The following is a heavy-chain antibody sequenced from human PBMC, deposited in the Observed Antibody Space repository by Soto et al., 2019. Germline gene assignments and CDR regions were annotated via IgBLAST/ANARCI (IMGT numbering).Heavy chain of an antibody. D-gene: IGHD3-3*01. CDR3: ARGSPDFWTALSDV. V-gene: IGHV3-33*01. CDR2: IWYDGSNK. J-gene: IGHJ6*04. CDR1: GFSFSSYG. Sequence: GGSLRLSCAASGFSFSSYGMHWVRQAPGKGLEWVAVIWYDGSNKYYADSVKGRFTISRDNSKNTLYLQMNSLRAEDTAVYYCARGSPDFWTALSDVWGKGTTVTVSS.